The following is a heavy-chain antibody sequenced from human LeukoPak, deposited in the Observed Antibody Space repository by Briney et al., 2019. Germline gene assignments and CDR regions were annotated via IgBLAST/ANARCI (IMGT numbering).Heavy chain of an antibody. CDR3: AKGLGFGGPYDY. J-gene: IGHJ4*02. D-gene: IGHD3-10*01. V-gene: IGHV3-23*01. Sequence: GGSLRLSCAGSGFTFSWYWMSWIRQAPGKGLEWVSAISGSGGSTYYADSVKGRFTISRDNSKNTLYLQMNSLRAEDTAVYYCAKGLGFGGPYDYWGQGTLVTVSS. CDR2: ISGSGGST. CDR1: GFTFSWYW.